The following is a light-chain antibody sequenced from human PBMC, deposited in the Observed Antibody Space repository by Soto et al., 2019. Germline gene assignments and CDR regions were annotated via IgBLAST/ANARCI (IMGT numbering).Light chain of an antibody. CDR3: QSYDNSLSVYV. CDR1: SSNIGAHYD. CDR2: GNS. Sequence: QSVLTQPPSVSGAPGQRVTISCTGSSSNIGAHYDVHWYQQLPGTAPKLLIYGNSNRPSGVPDRFSGSKSGTSASLATTGLLAEDEADYYCQSYDNSLSVYVFGTGTKVTVL. V-gene: IGLV1-40*01. J-gene: IGLJ1*01.